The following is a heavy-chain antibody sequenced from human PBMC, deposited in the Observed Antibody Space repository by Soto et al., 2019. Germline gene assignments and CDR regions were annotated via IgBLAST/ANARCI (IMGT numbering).Heavy chain of an antibody. CDR3: ARFRGIAVAGPNTYYFDY. J-gene: IGHJ4*02. D-gene: IGHD6-19*01. V-gene: IGHV4-34*01. CDR1: GGSFSGYY. Sequence: SETLSLTCAVYGGSFSGYYWSWIRQPPGKGLEWIGEINHSGSTNYNPSLMSRVTISVDTSKNQFSLKLSSVTAADTAVYYCARFRGIAVAGPNTYYFDYWGQGTLVTVSS. CDR2: INHSGST.